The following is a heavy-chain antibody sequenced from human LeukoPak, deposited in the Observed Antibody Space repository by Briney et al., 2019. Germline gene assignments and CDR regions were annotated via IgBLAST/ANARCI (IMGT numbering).Heavy chain of an antibody. CDR2: ISGSGGST. J-gene: IGHJ3*02. CDR3: AKSPGYCSSTRCYKDAFDI. V-gene: IGHV3-23*01. Sequence: GGSLTLSCAASGGTFSSYAMSWVRLAPGDGLEWVSVISGSGGSTYYADSVKGRLTISRVNSKNTLYLQMNSLRAEDTAVYYCAKSPGYCSSTRCYKDAFDIWGQGTMVTVSS. CDR1: GGTFSSYA. D-gene: IGHD2-2*02.